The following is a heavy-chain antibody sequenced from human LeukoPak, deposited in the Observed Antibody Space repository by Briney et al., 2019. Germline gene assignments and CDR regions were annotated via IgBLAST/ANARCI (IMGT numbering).Heavy chain of an antibody. CDR2: IYYSGST. CDR1: GGSISSSSYY. CDR3: ARQHLTVAAPGYFDY. V-gene: IGHV4-39*01. J-gene: IGHJ4*02. Sequence: SETLSLTCTVSGGSISSSSYYWGWIRQPPGKGLEWIGSIYYSGSTYYNPSLKSRVTISVDTSKNQFSLKLSSVTAADTAVYYCARQHLTVAAPGYFDYWGQGTLVTVSS. D-gene: IGHD6-19*01.